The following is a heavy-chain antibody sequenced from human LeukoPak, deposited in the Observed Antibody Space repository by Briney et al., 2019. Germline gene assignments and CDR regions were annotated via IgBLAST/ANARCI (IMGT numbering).Heavy chain of an antibody. CDR1: GFTVSTNY. CDR2: SYSGASK. V-gene: IGHV3-66*01. Sequence: QAGGSVRLSDAAYGFTVSTNYMSWVRQAPGTGLEWVSVSYSGASKKYGDSGKGRLTISRTNSKNKLYLQMNSRRAEDTAVYYWWRIAAGFSYAFDIWGQGTMVTVSS. CDR3: WRIAAGFSYAFDI. D-gene: IGHD6-13*01. J-gene: IGHJ3*02.